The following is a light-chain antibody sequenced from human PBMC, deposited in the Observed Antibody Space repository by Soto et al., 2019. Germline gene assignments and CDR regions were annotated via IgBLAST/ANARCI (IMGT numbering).Light chain of an antibody. CDR3: QHYDNSVWT. V-gene: IGKV3-20*01. Sequence: EIVLTQSPGTLSLSPGERATLSCRASQSVDSTTLDWYQQKPGQAPRRLMYGVSNRATGIADRFSGSGSGTVFTLTLNRLEPEDFAVYFCQHYDNSVWTFGQGTKVEIK. CDR2: GVS. CDR1: QSVDSTT. J-gene: IGKJ1*01.